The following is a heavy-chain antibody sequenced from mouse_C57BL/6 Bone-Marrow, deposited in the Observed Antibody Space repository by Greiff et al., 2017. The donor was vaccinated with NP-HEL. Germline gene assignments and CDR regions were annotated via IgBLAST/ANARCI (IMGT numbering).Heavy chain of an antibody. CDR1: GYSITSDY. D-gene: IGHD1-1*01. J-gene: IGHJ1*03. CDR2: ISYSGST. V-gene: IGHV3-8*01. CDR3: ARDQYYGSSYWYFDV. Sequence: VQLKQSGPGLAKPSQTLSLTCSVTGYSITSDYWNWIRKFPGNKLEYMGYISYSGSTYYNPSLNSRISITRDTSKNQYYLQLNSVTTADTATYYCARDQYYGSSYWYFDVWGTGTTVTVSS.